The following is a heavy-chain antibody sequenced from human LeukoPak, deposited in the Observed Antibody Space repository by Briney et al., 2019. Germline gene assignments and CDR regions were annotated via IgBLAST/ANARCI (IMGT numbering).Heavy chain of an antibody. D-gene: IGHD3-22*01. J-gene: IGHJ4*02. CDR1: GGTFSSYA. Sequence: ASVKVSCKASGGTFSSYAISWVRQAPGQGLEWMGGIISILGTTKYAQKFQGRVTITADESTSTAYMELSSLRSEDTAVYYCARSGDSSGYYYGERYRGQGTLVTVSS. V-gene: IGHV1-69*13. CDR2: IISILGTT. CDR3: ARSGDSSGYYYGERY.